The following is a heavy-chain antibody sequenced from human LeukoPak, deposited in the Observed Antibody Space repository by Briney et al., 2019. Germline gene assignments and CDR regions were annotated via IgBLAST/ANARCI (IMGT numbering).Heavy chain of an antibody. CDR2: IYYSGST. CDR3: ARHPPYYYDSTEIDY. J-gene: IGHJ4*02. CDR1: GGSISSYY. D-gene: IGHD3-22*01. Sequence: PSETLSLTCTVSGGSISSYYWSWIRQPPGKGLEWIGSIYYSGSTYYNPSLKSRVTISVDTSKNQFSLKLSSVTAADTAVYYCARHPPYYYDSTEIDYWGQGTLVTVSS. V-gene: IGHV4-59*05.